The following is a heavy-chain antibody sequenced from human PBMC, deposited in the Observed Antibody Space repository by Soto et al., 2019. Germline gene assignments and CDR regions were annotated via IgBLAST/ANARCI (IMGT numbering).Heavy chain of an antibody. CDR1: GYSFTSYW. CDR3: ARHQSAIVVVPDRDYYYYGMDV. V-gene: IGHV5-51*01. J-gene: IGHJ6*02. D-gene: IGHD2-2*01. CDR2: IYPGDSDT. Sequence: GESLKISCKGSGYSFTSYWIGWVRQMPGKGLEWMGIIYPGDSDTRYSPSFQGQVTISADKSISTAYLQWSSLKASDTAMYYCARHQSAIVVVPDRDYYYYGMDVWGQGTTVTVSS.